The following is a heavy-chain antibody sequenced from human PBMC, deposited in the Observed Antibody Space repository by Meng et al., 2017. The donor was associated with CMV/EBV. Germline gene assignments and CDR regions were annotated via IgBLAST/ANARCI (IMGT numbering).Heavy chain of an antibody. Sequence: QGHVVQPGAAVKRRGASVTVSCQTSGSRFSAHYMHWVRQAPGQGLEWMGWIYPNSGGTHYAQKFQDRVTMTRDTSISTVYMELSRLTSDDTAVYYCVRDHNWGPDYWGQGTLVTVSS. J-gene: IGHJ4*02. D-gene: IGHD1-1*01. CDR3: VRDHNWGPDY. V-gene: IGHV1-2*02. CDR1: GSRFSAHY. CDR2: IYPNSGGT.